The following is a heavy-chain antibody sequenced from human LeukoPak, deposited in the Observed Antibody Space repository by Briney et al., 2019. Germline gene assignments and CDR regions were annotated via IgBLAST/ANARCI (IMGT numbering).Heavy chain of an antibody. D-gene: IGHD6-6*01. J-gene: IGHJ4*02. CDR3: AKDRSSSFSGFLEY. CDR1: GFTLSSYS. V-gene: IGHV3-23*01. CDR2: MSYSGSST. Sequence: GGSVRLSCAASGFTLSSYSMNWVRQAPGKGLEWVSAMSYSGSSTYYADSVKGRFTISRDNSKNTLYLQMNSLRAEDTAVYYCAKDRSSSFSGFLEYWGQGTLVTVFS.